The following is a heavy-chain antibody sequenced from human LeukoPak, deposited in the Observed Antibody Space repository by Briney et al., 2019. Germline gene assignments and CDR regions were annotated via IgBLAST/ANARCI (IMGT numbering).Heavy chain of an antibody. D-gene: IGHD5-18*01. Sequence: GGSLRLSCAASGFTFISYGMHWVRQAPGKGLEWVAFVRYNGSDKHYADSVKGRFTISRDNAKNSLYLQMNSLRAEDTAVYYCARVGGGYSYGHPFDYWGQGTLVTVSS. V-gene: IGHV3-30*02. CDR1: GFTFISYG. J-gene: IGHJ4*02. CDR2: VRYNGSDK. CDR3: ARVGGGYSYGHPFDY.